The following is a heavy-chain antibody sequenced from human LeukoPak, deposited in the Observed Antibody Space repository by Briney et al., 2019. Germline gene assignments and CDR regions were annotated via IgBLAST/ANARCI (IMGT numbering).Heavy chain of an antibody. CDR2: ISGSSYHI. D-gene: IGHD1-26*01. CDR1: GFTFSSYW. J-gene: IGHJ4*02. Sequence: GGSLRLSCAASGFTFSSYWMNWARQAPGKALEWVSSISGSSYHIYYADSVKGRFTISRDNANNLLYLQMNSLRAEDTAVYYCASGTIVGARGADNWGQGTLVAVSS. V-gene: IGHV3-21*01. CDR3: ASGTIVGARGADN.